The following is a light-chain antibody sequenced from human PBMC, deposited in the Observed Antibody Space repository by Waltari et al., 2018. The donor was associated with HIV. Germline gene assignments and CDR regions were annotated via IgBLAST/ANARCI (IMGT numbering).Light chain of an antibody. Sequence: DLQMTQYPSSLSAFVGERVTITCRASQSISTYVNVYRHQPGRATMLLIYAASSLQSGVPSRFSGSGSGTAFTLTISSLQPEDFATYYCQHSFRGLTFGGGTKVETK. CDR2: AAS. CDR3: QHSFRGLT. V-gene: IGKV1-39*01. CDR1: QSISTY. J-gene: IGKJ4*01.